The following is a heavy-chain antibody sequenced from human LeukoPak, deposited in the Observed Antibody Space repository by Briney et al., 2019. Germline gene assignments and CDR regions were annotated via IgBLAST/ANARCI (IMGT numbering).Heavy chain of an antibody. Sequence: GGSLRLSCAASGFTFSSYAMHWVRQAPGKGLEWVAFIQYDGNNKYYADSVKGRFTISRDNSKNTLYVRMNSLRTEDTAVYYCAKIGIRAAAGRDYYYYMDVWGKGTTVTVSS. CDR2: IQYDGNNK. J-gene: IGHJ6*03. CDR3: AKIGIRAAAGRDYYYYMDV. CDR1: GFTFSSYA. V-gene: IGHV3-30*02. D-gene: IGHD6-13*01.